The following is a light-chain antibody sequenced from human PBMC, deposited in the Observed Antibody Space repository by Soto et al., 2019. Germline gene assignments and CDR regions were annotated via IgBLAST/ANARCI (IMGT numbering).Light chain of an antibody. V-gene: IGKV4-1*01. Sequence: DIVMTQSPDSLAVSLGERATINCKSSQSVLYSSNNKNYLAWYQQKPGQPPKLLISWASTRESGVPDRFSGSGSGTDFTIPISSLQDEDVAVYYCQQYYGSPPRTFGQGTKVEIK. CDR3: QQYYGSPPRT. CDR2: WAS. CDR1: QSVLYSSNNKNY. J-gene: IGKJ1*01.